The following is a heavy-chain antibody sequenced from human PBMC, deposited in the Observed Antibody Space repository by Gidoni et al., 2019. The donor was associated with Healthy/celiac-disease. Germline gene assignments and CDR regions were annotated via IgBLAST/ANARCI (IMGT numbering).Heavy chain of an antibody. D-gene: IGHD3-22*01. V-gene: IGHV3-9*01. J-gene: IGHJ3*02. CDR3: AKGITSDSSGYYSLDAFDI. CDR2: ISWNSGSI. Sequence: EVQLVEAGGGLVQPGGSLRLSCAASGLTFEDYAMTWVRQAPGKGLEWVSGISWNSGSIGYADSVKGRFTISRDNAKNSLYLQMNSLRAEDTALYYCAKGITSDSSGYYSLDAFDIWGQGTMVTVSS. CDR1: GLTFEDYA.